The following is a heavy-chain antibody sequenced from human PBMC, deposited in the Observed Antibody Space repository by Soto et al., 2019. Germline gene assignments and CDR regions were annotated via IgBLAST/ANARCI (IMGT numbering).Heavy chain of an antibody. CDR3: ASGGQWLPRDRLRSSYNFDY. CDR2: IWYDGGNK. Sequence: QVKLVESGGGVVQPGRSMRLSCAASGFNVSSYVMHWVRQAPGTGLEWVAVIWYDGGNKYYADSVKGRFTISRDNSKNTIYLQRNRLSAEDTAVYYCASGGQWLPRDRLRSSYNFDYWGQGTLVTVSS. CDR1: GFNVSSYV. D-gene: IGHD6-19*01. J-gene: IGHJ4*02. V-gene: IGHV3-33*03.